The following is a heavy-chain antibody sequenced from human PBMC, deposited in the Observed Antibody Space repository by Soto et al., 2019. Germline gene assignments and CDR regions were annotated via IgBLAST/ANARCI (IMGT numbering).Heavy chain of an antibody. D-gene: IGHD1-7*01. J-gene: IGHJ4*02. CDR2: INSDGSNI. Sequence: PGGSLRLSCVASGFTFTHYRIHWVRQAPGKGPEWVARINSDGSNINYADSVKGRFTISRDNSKNTVFLQMHSLTDDDSALYFCARAGDWNYVQDFWGQGTLVTVSS. CDR1: GFTFTHYR. V-gene: IGHV3-74*01. CDR3: ARAGDWNYVQDF.